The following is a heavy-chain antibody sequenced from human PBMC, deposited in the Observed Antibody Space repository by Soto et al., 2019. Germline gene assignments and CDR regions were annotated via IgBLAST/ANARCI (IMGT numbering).Heavy chain of an antibody. CDR3: ATKGLREDGLSY. V-gene: IGHV3-11*01. J-gene: IGHJ4*02. Sequence: GVSRRRSCAASGLTFSGYDMNVFRQAPGKGLEWVSFVSSSGNAMYYADSVKGRFTISRDNDKNSLYLQMNSLRVEDTALYYCATKGLREDGLSYWGEGTLVTGS. D-gene: IGHD2-8*01. CDR1: GLTFSGYD. CDR2: VSSSGNAM.